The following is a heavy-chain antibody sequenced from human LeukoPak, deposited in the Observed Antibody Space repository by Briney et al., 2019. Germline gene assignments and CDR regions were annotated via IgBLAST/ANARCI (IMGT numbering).Heavy chain of an antibody. Sequence: SETLSLTCTVSGGSISSYYWSWIRQPPGKGLEWIGYTYYSGSTNYNPSLKSRVTISVDTSKNQFSLKLSSVTAADTAVYYCARVMDYSCGQAVYYFDYWGQGTLVTVSS. CDR2: TYYSGST. D-gene: IGHD5-18*01. J-gene: IGHJ4*02. CDR1: GGSISSYY. CDR3: ARVMDYSCGQAVYYFDY. V-gene: IGHV4-59*01.